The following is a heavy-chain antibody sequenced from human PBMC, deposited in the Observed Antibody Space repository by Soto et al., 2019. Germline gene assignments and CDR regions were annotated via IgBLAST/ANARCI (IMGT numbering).Heavy chain of an antibody. D-gene: IGHD2-15*01. CDR1: GYTFTSYY. CDR3: ARERTFYCSGGSCYSGWFDP. V-gene: IGHV1-46*01. CDR2: INPSGGST. Sequence: ASVKVSCKASGYTFTSYYMHWVRQAPGQGLEWMGIINPSGGSTSYAQKFQGRVTMTRDTSTSTVYMELSSLRSEDTAVYYCARERTFYCSGGSCYSGWFDPWGQGTLVTVPQ. J-gene: IGHJ5*02.